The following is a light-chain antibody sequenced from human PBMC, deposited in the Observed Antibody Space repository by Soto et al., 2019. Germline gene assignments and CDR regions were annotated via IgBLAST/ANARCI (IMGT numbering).Light chain of an antibody. V-gene: IGKV3-11*01. J-gene: IGKJ5*01. Sequence: ETVLTQSPATLSLSPGERATLSCRASQFLSSYLAWYQQIPGQPPRLLIYDTSNRVTGIPARFSGSRSGTDFTLTISSLEPEDFAVYFCHQRNKFGQGTRLEIK. CDR3: HQRNK. CDR2: DTS. CDR1: QFLSSY.